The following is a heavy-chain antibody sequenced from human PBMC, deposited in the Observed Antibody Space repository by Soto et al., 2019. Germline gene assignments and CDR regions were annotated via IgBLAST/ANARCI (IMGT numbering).Heavy chain of an antibody. J-gene: IGHJ6*02. CDR2: ISGSGGST. Sequence: PGGSLRLSCAASGFTFSSYAMSWVRQAPGKGLEWVSAISGSGGSTYYADSVKGRFTISRDNSKNTLYLQMNSLRAEDTAVYYCAKSYLYYYYYGMDVWGQGTTVTVSS. V-gene: IGHV3-23*01. CDR3: AKSYLYYYYYGMDV. CDR1: GFTFSSYA.